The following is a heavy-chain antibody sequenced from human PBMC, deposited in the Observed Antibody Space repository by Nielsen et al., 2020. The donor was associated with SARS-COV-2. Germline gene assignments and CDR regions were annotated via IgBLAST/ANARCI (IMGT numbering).Heavy chain of an antibody. J-gene: IGHJ5*02. CDR3: AREGDSNSWSAWFDT. V-gene: IGHV1-2*06. D-gene: IGHD3-22*01. CDR1: GYTFSDFW. CDR2: INPKNGAT. Sequence: ASVKVSCKSSGYTFSDFWIHWVRQAPGQGLEWMGRINPKNGATNYAQKFQGRVTVTRDTSGSTVYMDLSRLGFDDTAAYYCAREGDSNSWSAWFDTWGQGMLVTVSS.